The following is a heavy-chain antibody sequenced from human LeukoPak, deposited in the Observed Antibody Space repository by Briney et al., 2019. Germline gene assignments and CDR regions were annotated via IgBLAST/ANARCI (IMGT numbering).Heavy chain of an antibody. CDR1: GGSISSRSYY. V-gene: IGHV4-39*01. J-gene: IGHJ1*01. D-gene: IGHD4-11*01. CDR2: IYYSGSP. Sequence: SETLSLTCTVSGGSISSRSYYWGWIRQPPGKGLEWIGNIYYSGSPYYNPSLKSRVTISVDTSKNQFSLKLSSVTAADTAVYYCARTGYYSDYYFQYWGEGSLVTVSS. CDR3: ARTGYYSDYYFQY.